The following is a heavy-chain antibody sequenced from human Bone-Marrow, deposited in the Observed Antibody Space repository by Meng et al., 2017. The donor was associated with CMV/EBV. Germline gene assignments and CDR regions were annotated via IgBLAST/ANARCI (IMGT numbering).Heavy chain of an antibody. CDR2: IYHSGST. CDR3: ARASVVVVTATNWFDP. D-gene: IGHD2-21*02. J-gene: IGHJ5*02. Sequence: QLQLQESGSGLVKHSQTQSLTSAVSGGSISSGGYSWSWIRQPPGKDLEWIGYIYHSGSTYYTPSLKSRVTISVDTSKNQFSLKLSSVTAADTAVYYCARASVVVVTATNWFDPWGQGTLVTVSS. V-gene: IGHV4-30-2*01. CDR1: GGSISSGGYS.